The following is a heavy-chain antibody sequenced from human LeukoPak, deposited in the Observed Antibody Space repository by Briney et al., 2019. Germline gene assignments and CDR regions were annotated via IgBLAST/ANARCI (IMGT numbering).Heavy chain of an antibody. CDR1: RFTFSSYA. V-gene: IGHV3-23*01. D-gene: IGHD6-19*01. CDR2: ISETGVET. J-gene: IGHJ4*02. CDR3: ANYGTGTYPRNSGGN. Sequence: PGGSLRLSCAASRFTFSSYAMSWVRQAPGKGLEWVSSISETGVETFHADPVKGRFTISRDNSKDTVYLQMDSLRAEDTAVYYCANYGTGTYPRNSGGNWGQGTQVIVSS.